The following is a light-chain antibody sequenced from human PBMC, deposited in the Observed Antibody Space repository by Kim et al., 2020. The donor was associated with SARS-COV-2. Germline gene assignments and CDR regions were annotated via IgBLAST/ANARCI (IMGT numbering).Light chain of an antibody. CDR2: DNN. Sequence: GQKVTISCSGSSSNIGNNYVSWFQHFPGTAPQLLIYDNNKRPSGIPDRFSGSKSGTSATLGITGLQTGDEADYYCGTWDSSLSAVVFGGGTQLTVL. V-gene: IGLV1-51*01. CDR3: GTWDSSLSAVV. CDR1: SSNIGNNY. J-gene: IGLJ2*01.